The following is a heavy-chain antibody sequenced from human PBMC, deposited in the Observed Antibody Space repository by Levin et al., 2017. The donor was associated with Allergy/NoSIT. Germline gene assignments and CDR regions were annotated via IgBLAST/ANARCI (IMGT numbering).Heavy chain of an antibody. CDR2: ISGSGGST. D-gene: IGHD1-26*01. Sequence: GESLKISCAASGFTFSSYAMSWVRQAPGKGLEWVSAISGSGGSTYYADSVKGRFTISRDNSKNTLYLQMNSLRAEDTAVYYCATKQRGSGSYYLDYWGQGTLVTVSS. J-gene: IGHJ4*02. CDR1: GFTFSSYA. V-gene: IGHV3-23*01. CDR3: ATKQRGSGSYYLDY.